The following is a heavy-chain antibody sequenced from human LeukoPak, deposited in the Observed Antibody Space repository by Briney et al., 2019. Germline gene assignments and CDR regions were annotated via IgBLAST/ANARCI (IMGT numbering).Heavy chain of an antibody. V-gene: IGHV1-46*01. CDR2: INPSGSST. D-gene: IGHD3-10*01. CDR1: GYTFTSYL. J-gene: IGHJ4*02. CDR3: AREGFYGRELFPAFDY. Sequence: GASVKVSCKASGYTFTSYLMNWVRQAPGQGLEWMGIINPSGSSTSYAQKFQGRVTMTRDTSTSTVNMELSNLRSEDTAVYYCAREGFYGRELFPAFDYWGQGTLVTVSS.